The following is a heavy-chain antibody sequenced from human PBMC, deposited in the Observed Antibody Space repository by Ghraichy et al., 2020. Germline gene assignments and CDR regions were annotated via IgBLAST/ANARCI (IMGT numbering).Heavy chain of an antibody. D-gene: IGHD2/OR15-2a*01. CDR1: GGSISSDCCN. CDR2: IFHKGNT. Sequence: SETLSLTCTVSGGSISSDCCNWGWIRQPPGRGLEFIGSIFHKGNTYYNPSFKSRVTISIDTSTNQFSLKLSSVTAADTAVYYCARQAMWLTRMSTWGQGTLVTVSS. CDR3: ARQAMWLTRMST. V-gene: IGHV4-39*01. J-gene: IGHJ4*02.